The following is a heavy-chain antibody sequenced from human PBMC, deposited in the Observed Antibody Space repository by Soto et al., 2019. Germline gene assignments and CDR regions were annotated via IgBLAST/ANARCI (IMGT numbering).Heavy chain of an antibody. CDR3: ARGYDCSSTSCYYYYYYGMDV. Sequence: ASVKVSFKASGYTFTSYYMLWLRQAPGQGLEWMGIINPSGGSTSYAQKFQGRVTITADKSTSTAYMELSSLRSEDTAVYYCARGYDCSSTSCYYYYYYGMDVWGQGTTVTVSS. V-gene: IGHV1-46*01. CDR2: INPSGGST. D-gene: IGHD2-2*01. J-gene: IGHJ6*02. CDR1: GYTFTSYY.